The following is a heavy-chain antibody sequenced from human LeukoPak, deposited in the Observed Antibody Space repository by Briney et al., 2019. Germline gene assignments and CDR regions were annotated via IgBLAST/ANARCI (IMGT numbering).Heavy chain of an antibody. V-gene: IGHV3-23*01. CDR1: GFTFSSYS. CDR2: FSGSGGSI. J-gene: IGHJ4*02. CDR3: AKELHLGWLPKDAFDY. Sequence: GGSLRLSCAASGFTFSSYSMNWVRQAPGKGLEWVSGFSGSGGSIYYADSVKGRFTISRDNSKNTLYLQMNSLRAEDTAVYYCAKELHLGWLPKDAFDYWGQGTLVTVSS. D-gene: IGHD3-16*01.